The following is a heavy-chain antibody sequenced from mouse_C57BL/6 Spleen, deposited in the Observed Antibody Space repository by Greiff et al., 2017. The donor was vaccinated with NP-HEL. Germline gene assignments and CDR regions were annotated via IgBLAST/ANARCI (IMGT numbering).Heavy chain of an antibody. CDR3: ARGAYDYAVYYFDY. Sequence: VQLQQSGPELVKPGASVKISCKASGYTFTDYYMNWVKQSHGKSLEWIGDINPNNGGTSYNQKFKGKATLTVDKSSSTAYMELRSLKSEDSAVYYCARGAYDYAVYYFDYWGQGTTLTVSS. V-gene: IGHV1-26*01. D-gene: IGHD2-4*01. CDR2: INPNNGGT. CDR1: GYTFTDYY. J-gene: IGHJ2*01.